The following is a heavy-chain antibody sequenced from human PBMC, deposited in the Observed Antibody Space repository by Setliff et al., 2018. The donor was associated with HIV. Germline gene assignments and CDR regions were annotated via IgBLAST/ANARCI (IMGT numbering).Heavy chain of an antibody. Sequence: LSLTCSASGGSISSYYWGWIRQPAGKGLEWIGRLHRSGNTINNPSLNSRVTMSVDTSKNHFSLNLHSVTAADTAVYYCARVGANANFDYWGQGTQVTVSS. D-gene: IGHD1-26*01. CDR1: GGSISSYY. CDR2: LHRSGNT. CDR3: ARVGANANFDY. V-gene: IGHV4-4*07. J-gene: IGHJ4*02.